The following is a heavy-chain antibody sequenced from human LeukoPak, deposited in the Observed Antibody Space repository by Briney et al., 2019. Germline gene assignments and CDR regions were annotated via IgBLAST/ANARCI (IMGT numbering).Heavy chain of an antibody. J-gene: IGHJ4*02. D-gene: IGHD3/OR15-3a*01. V-gene: IGHV4-61*02. CDR1: GGSISSGSYY. CDR2: IYTSGST. CDR3: ARARRMDNFDY. Sequence: SETLSLTCTVSGGSISSGSYYWSWIRQPAGKGLERIGRIYTSGSTNYNPSLKSRVTISVDTYKNQFSLKLTSVTAADTAVYYCARARRMDNFDYWGQGTLVTVSS.